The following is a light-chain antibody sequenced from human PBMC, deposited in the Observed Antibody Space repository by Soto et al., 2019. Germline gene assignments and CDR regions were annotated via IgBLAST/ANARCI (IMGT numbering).Light chain of an antibody. Sequence: EIVMTHSPATLSVSPGDRATLSCRASQTVRDSLAWYQQKPGQAPRLLIYGASTRATGIPARFSGSGSRTEFTLTIDSLQSKDFALYSCLKSNNWPYTFGQGTKLEIK. V-gene: IGKV3-15*01. J-gene: IGKJ2*01. CDR1: QTVRDS. CDR3: LKSNNWPYT. CDR2: GAS.